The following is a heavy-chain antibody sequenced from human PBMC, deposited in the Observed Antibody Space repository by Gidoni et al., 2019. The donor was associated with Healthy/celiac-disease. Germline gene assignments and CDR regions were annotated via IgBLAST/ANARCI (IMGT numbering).Heavy chain of an antibody. V-gene: IGHV3-33*01. J-gene: IGHJ4*02. CDR2: IWYDGSNK. Sequence: QVQLVESGGGVVQPGRSLRLSCAASGFTFSSYGMHWVRQAPGKGLEWVAVIWYDGSNKYYADSVKGRFTISRDNSKNTLYLQMNSLRAEDTAVYYCARDPGFGVVTPSFDYWGQGTLVTVSS. D-gene: IGHD3-3*01. CDR3: ARDPGFGVVTPSFDY. CDR1: GFTFSSYG.